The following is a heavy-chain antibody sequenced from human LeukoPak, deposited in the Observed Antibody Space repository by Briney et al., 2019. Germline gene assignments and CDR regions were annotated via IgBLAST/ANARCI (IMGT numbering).Heavy chain of an antibody. V-gene: IGHV1-2*02. CDR3: ARGLGDSAMTGTY. CDR2: INPGSSGGT. J-gene: IGHJ4*02. D-gene: IGHD3-9*01. Sequence: ASVKVSCKASGYTLTDFYIHWLRQAPGQGLEWMGWINPGSSGGTNYAQNFQGRVTMTRDTSISTAFMELSSLTSDDTAVYYCARGLGDSAMTGTYWGQGTLVTVSS. CDR1: GYTLTDFY.